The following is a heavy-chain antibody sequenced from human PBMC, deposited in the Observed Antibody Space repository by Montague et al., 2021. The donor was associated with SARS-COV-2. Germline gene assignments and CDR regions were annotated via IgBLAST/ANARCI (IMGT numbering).Heavy chain of an antibody. D-gene: IGHD6-6*01. V-gene: IGHV4-39*07. CDR1: GGSISSSSYY. CDR3: ASDLNEYSSSGGFDY. CDR2: IYYSGST. Sequence: SETLSLTCTVPGGSISSSSYYWGWIRQPPGKGLEWIGSIYYSGSTYYNPSLKSRVTISVDTSKNQFSLKLSSVTAADTAVYYCASDLNEYSSSGGFDYWGQGTLVTVSS. J-gene: IGHJ4*02.